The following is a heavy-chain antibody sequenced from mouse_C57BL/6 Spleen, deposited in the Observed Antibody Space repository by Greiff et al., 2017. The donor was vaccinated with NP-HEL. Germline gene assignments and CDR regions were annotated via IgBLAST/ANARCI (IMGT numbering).Heavy chain of an antibody. J-gene: IGHJ3*01. CDR1: GYTFTSYW. V-gene: IGHV1-64*01. Sequence: VQLQESGAELVKPGASVKLSCKASGYTFTSYWMHWVKQRPGQGLEWIGMIHPNSGSTNYNEKFKSKATLTVDKSSSTAYMQLSSLTSEDSAVYYWARDYGSMGFAYWGQGTLVTVSA. CDR3: ARDYGSMGFAY. D-gene: IGHD1-1*01. CDR2: IHPNSGST.